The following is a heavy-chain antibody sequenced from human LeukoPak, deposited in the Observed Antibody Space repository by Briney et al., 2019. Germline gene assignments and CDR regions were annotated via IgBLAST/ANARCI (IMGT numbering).Heavy chain of an antibody. D-gene: IGHD3-9*01. CDR3: ARDRRILLRYFDWSSDAFDI. V-gene: IGHV3-48*03. CDR1: GFTFSSYE. Sequence: PGGSLRLSCAASGFTFSSYEMNWVRQAPGKGLEWVSYISSSGSTIYYADSVKGRFTISRDNAKNSLYLQMNSLRAEDTAVYYCARDRRILLRYFDWSSDAFDIWGQGTMVTVSS. J-gene: IGHJ3*02. CDR2: ISSSGSTI.